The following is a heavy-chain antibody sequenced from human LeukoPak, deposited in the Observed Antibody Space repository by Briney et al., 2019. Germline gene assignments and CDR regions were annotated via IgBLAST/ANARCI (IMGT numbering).Heavy chain of an antibody. CDR2: IIPFLDTS. CDR3: ARAQAGNYDWPLDL. V-gene: IGHV1-69*05. CDR1: GGTFSKYA. D-gene: IGHD5-12*01. Sequence: SVKVSCKSSGGTFSKYALSWVRQAPGQGLDWMGAIIPFLDTSNYPPKLQDRVTITTDESTSTAYMDLSSLRSDDTAVYYCARAQAGNYDWPLDLWGQEPLVTVSS. J-gene: IGHJ5*02.